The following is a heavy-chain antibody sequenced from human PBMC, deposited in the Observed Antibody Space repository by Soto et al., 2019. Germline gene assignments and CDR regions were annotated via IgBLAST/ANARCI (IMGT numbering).Heavy chain of an antibody. Sequence: GGSLRLSCAASGFTFSTFLMSWVRQAPGKGLEWVANIQQDGSEKYYVDSVKGRFTISRDNAKNSLYLQMNSLRAEDTALYYCARGTSGAFDVWGQGTMVTVSS. CDR2: IQQDGSEK. CDR1: GFTFSTFL. V-gene: IGHV3-7*01. J-gene: IGHJ3*01. CDR3: ARGTSGAFDV. D-gene: IGHD3-10*01.